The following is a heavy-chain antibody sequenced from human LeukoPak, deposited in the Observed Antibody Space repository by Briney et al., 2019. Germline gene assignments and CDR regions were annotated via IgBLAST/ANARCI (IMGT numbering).Heavy chain of an antibody. V-gene: IGHV4-4*07. D-gene: IGHD1-1*01. CDR2: IYPSGST. Sequence: PSETLSLTCTVSGGSISSYYWSWIRQPAGKGLELIGRIYPSGSTNYNPSLKSRVTMSVDTSKNQFSLRLSSVTAADTAVYYCARAPTGTGGWNWFDPWGQGTLVTVSS. CDR3: ARAPTGTGGWNWFDP. J-gene: IGHJ5*02. CDR1: GGSISSYY.